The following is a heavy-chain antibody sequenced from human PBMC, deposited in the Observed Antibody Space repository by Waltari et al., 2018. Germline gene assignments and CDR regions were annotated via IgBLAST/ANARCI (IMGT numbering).Heavy chain of an antibody. J-gene: IGHJ4*02. Sequence: EVQLVESGGGLVQPGGSLRLSCAASGFNWIRQAPGKGLEWVANINRDGSRESYVDSVKGRFTISSDNAKNSVFLQMNSQRVEDTAVYYCEGSWTWGQGTLVTVSS. CDR1: GFN. D-gene: IGHD5-12*01. CDR3: EGSWT. V-gene: IGHV3-7*01. CDR2: INRDGSRE.